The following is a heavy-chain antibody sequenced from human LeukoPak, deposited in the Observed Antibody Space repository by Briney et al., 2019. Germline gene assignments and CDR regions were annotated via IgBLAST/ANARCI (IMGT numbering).Heavy chain of an antibody. J-gene: IGHJ5*02. CDR2: IYSGGPT. CDR1: EFTVDKHD. CDR3: ARDVRYVRDL. V-gene: IGHV3-53*01. Sequence: GGTLTLSCEASEFTVDKHDVAWIRQAPGRGLEWLSVIYSGGPTYYADSVKGRFTISRDNSKNTVFQQMNGLRVEDTALYYCARDVRYVRDLWGQGTLVTVSS. D-gene: IGHD3-9*01.